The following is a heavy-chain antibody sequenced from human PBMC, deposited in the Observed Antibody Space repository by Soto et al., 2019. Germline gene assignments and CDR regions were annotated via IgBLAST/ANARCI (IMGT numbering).Heavy chain of an antibody. CDR2: IYPGDSDT. CDR3: ARQEGSSWYSDY. CDR1: GYSFTSYW. V-gene: IGHV5-51*01. J-gene: IGHJ4*02. D-gene: IGHD6-13*01. Sequence: GESLKISCEGSGYSFTSYWIAWVRQMPGKGLEWMGIIYPGDSDTRYSPSFQGQVTISVDKSINTAYLQWSSLKASDTAIDYCARQEGSSWYSDYWGQGTPVTVSS.